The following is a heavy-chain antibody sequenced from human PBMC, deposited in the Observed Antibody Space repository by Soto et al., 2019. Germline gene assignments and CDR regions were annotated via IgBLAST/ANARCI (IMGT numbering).Heavy chain of an antibody. D-gene: IGHD1-26*01. J-gene: IGHJ4*02. Sequence: PSQTLSLTCAVYGGSFSGYYWTWIRQPPGTGLEWIGEINHSGSTNYNPSLKSRVTISVDTSKNQFSLKLTSVTAADTAVYYCARRYGSAIDYWGEGTLVTVSS. CDR2: INHSGST. CDR1: GGSFSGYY. V-gene: IGHV4-34*01. CDR3: ARRYGSAIDY.